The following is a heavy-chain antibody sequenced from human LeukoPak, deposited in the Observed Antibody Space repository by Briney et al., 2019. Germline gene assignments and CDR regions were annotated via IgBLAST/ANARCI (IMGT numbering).Heavy chain of an antibody. D-gene: IGHD2-15*01. J-gene: IGHJ3*02. CDR2: IYYSGST. V-gene: IGHV4-61*08. CDR1: GGSISNDDYY. Sequence: PSETLSLTCTVSGGSISNDDYYWSWTRQHPGKGLEWIGYIYYSGSTNYNPSLKSRVTISVDTSKNQFSLKLSSVTAADTAVYYCALMVLQAFDIWGQGTMVTVSS. CDR3: ALMVLQAFDI.